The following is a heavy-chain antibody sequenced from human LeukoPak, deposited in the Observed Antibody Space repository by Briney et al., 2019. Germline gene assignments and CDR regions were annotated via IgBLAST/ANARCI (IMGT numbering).Heavy chain of an antibody. CDR1: GFTLSTNA. CDR2: ISYDGNNK. Sequence: GGSLRLSCLTSGFTLSTNAMSWVRQAPGKGLEWVAVISYDGNNKYYADSVKGRFTISRDNSKNTLYLQMNSLRAEDTAVYYCATLPYWGQGTLVTVSS. CDR3: ATLPY. J-gene: IGHJ4*02. V-gene: IGHV3-30*03.